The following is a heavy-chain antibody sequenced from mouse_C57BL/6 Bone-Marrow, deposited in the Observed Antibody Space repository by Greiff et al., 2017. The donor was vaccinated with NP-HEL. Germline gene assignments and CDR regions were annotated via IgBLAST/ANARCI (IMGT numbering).Heavy chain of an antibody. CDR2: INPYNGGT. V-gene: IGHV1-19*01. CDR3: ARSDYGNYVPSYAMDY. Sequence: EVQLQQPGPVLVKPGASVKMSCKASGYTFTDYYMNWVKQSHGKSLEWIGVINPYNGGTSYNQKFKGKATLTVDKSSSTAYMELNSLTSEDSAVYYCARSDYGNYVPSYAMDYWGQGTSVTVSS. CDR1: GYTFTDYY. D-gene: IGHD2-1*01. J-gene: IGHJ4*01.